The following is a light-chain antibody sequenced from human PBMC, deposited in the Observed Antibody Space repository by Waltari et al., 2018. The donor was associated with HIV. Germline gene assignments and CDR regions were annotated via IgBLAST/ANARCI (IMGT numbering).Light chain of an antibody. CDR3: LQDYNYPRT. CDR1: QGIRNY. J-gene: IGKJ1*01. V-gene: IGKV1-6*01. CDR2: AAA. Sequence: AIQMTQSPSSLSASVGARITITCRASQGIRNYLGWYQQKPGKPPKLLIYAAASLQSGVPSRFSGSGSGTDFTFTISSLQPEDFATSYCLQDYNYPRTFGQGTTVEIK.